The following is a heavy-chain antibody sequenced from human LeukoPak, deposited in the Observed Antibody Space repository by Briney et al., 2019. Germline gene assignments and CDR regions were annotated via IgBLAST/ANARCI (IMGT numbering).Heavy chain of an antibody. CDR2: IYYSGST. CDR3: AREIGYYFDY. Sequence: SETLSLTCTVSGGSISSSSYYWGWIRQPPGKGLEWIGYIYYSGSTNYNPSLKSRVTISVDTSKNQFSLKLSSVTAADTAVYYCAREIGYYFDYWGQGTLVTVSS. V-gene: IGHV4-61*01. CDR1: GGSISSSSYY. D-gene: IGHD2-21*01. J-gene: IGHJ4*02.